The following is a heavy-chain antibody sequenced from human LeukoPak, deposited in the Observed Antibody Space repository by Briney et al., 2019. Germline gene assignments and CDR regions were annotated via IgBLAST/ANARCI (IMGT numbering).Heavy chain of an antibody. J-gene: IGHJ4*02. V-gene: IGHV4-31*03. CDR3: ARLVYGNGWQIDY. Sequence: SETLSLTCTVSGGSIRTSGNYWSWIRHHPGKGLEWMGCIYYSGTTYDSPSLKSRPTVSVDTSKNQFFLDLTSVTAADTAVYYCARLVYGNGWQIDYWGRGTLVTVSS. CDR2: IYYSGTT. CDR1: GGSIRTSGNY. D-gene: IGHD2-8*01.